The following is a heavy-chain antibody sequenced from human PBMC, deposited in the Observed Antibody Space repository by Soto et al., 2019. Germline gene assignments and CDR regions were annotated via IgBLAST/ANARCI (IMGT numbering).Heavy chain of an antibody. V-gene: IGHV4-31*03. D-gene: IGHD3-10*01. J-gene: IGHJ5*02. Sequence: QVHLQESGPGLVKPSQTLSLTCTVSGGSISNAQYYWDWIRQHPGKGLEWIGYIYYSGNTYYSPSLKSRVSISIDTSKNLFSLKVNSVTAADTAVYYCAKTYGPFGWLDPWGQGTLVTVSS. CDR3: AKTYGPFGWLDP. CDR2: IYYSGNT. CDR1: GGSISNAQYY.